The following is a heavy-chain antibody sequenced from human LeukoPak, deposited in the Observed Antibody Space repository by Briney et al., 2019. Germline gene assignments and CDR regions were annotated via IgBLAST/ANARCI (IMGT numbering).Heavy chain of an antibody. CDR3: ARDNPTYYDYVWGRFVNQFDY. V-gene: IGHV3-48*01. J-gene: IGHJ4*02. CDR1: GFTFSSYS. D-gene: IGHD3-16*01. CDR2: ISSSSSTI. Sequence: PGGSLRLSCAASGFTFSSYSMNWVRQAPGKGLEWVSYISSSSSTIYYADSVKGRFTISRDNAKNSPYMQMNSLRAEDTAVYYCARDNPTYYDYVWGRFVNQFDYWGQGTLVTVSS.